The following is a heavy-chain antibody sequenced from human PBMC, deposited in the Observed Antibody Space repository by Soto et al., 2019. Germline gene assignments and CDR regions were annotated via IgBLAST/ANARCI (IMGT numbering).Heavy chain of an antibody. V-gene: IGHV3-23*01. D-gene: IGHD2-8*01. CDR1: GFTFSRHA. J-gene: IGHJ4*02. CDR3: AKFSRSRYAGFFDI. CDR2: LSDSGGSI. Sequence: GGSLRLSCTASGFTFSRHAMTWVRQAPGKGLEWVSGLSDSGGSIYYADSVKGRFTISRDNSMNTLYLQMNTLRAEDTAIYYCAKFSRSRYAGFFDIWGQGTLVTVSS.